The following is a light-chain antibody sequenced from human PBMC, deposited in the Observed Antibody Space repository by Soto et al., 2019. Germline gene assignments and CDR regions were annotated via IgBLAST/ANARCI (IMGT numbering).Light chain of an antibody. CDR1: QSLLHSNGYNY. Sequence: DIVMTQSPLSLSVTPGEPASISCSSSQSLLHSNGYNYLDWYLQKPGQSPQLLIYLGSSRASGVPDRFSGSGSGTDFTLKISRVEAEDVGVYYCMQALGTFGQGTKLEIK. J-gene: IGKJ2*01. V-gene: IGKV2-28*01. CDR3: MQALGT. CDR2: LGS.